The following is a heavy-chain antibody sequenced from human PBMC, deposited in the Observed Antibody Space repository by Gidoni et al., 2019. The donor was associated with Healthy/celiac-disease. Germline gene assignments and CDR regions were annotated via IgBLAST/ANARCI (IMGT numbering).Heavy chain of an antibody. Sequence: QVQLVQSGAEVKKPGASVKVSCKASGYTFTGYYMHWVRQAPGQGLEWMGWINPNSGGTNDAQKFQGWVTMTRDTSISTAYMELSRLRSDDTAVYYCARAAAGESSDYWGQGTLVTVSS. D-gene: IGHD6-13*01. J-gene: IGHJ4*02. V-gene: IGHV1-2*04. CDR2: INPNSGGT. CDR3: ARAAAGESSDY. CDR1: GYTFTGYY.